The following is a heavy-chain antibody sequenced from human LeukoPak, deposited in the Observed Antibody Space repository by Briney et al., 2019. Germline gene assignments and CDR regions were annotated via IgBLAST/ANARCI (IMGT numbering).Heavy chain of an antibody. D-gene: IGHD4/OR15-4a*01. CDR3: AKVKLTTHYYYYGMDV. V-gene: IGHV3-30*18. CDR1: GFTFSTYW. CDR2: ISYDGSNK. Sequence: PGGSLRLSCAASGFTFSTYWMHWVRQAPGKGLEWVAVISYDGSNKYYADSVKGRFTISRDNSKNTLYLQMNSLRAEDTAVYYCAKVKLTTHYYYYGMDVWGQGTTVTVSS. J-gene: IGHJ6*02.